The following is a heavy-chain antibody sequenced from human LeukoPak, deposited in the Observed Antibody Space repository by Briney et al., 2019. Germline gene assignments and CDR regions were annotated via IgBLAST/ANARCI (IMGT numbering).Heavy chain of an antibody. Sequence: GGSLRLSCAASGFRFSTYGMHWVRQSPGEGLEWVAVIYYDGNQKYYGDSAKGRFTVSRDISESMLYLQMSSLRADDTAVYYCARGGVATAWGAFDVWGQGTTVIVSS. CDR3: ARGGVATAWGAFDV. CDR2: IYYDGNQK. J-gene: IGHJ3*01. CDR1: GFRFSTYG. D-gene: IGHD4-23*01. V-gene: IGHV3-33*01.